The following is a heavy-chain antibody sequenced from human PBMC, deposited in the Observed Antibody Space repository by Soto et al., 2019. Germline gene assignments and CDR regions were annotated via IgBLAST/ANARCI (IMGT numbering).Heavy chain of an antibody. CDR2: IYYSGST. J-gene: IGHJ4*02. CDR3: ARRKSYYASGTDH. Sequence: QVQLQESGPGLVKPSQTLSLTCTVSGDSINSADYYWNWIRQTPGKGLEWIGHIYYSGSTDYNPSLKSRLTISFDTSKNQFTLRLSSVTAADTAIYYCARRKSYYASGTDHWGQGTLVTVSS. D-gene: IGHD3-10*01. V-gene: IGHV4-30-4*01. CDR1: GDSINSADYY.